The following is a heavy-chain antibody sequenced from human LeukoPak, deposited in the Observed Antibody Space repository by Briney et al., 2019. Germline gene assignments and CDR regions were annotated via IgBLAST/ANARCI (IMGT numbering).Heavy chain of an antibody. CDR3: AREGGQCSSTSCYTSVIYYYYYYMDV. CDR2: IYYSGST. Sequence: SSETLSLTCTVSGGSISSSSYYWGWIRQPPGKGLEWIGSIYYSGSTYYNPSLKSRVTISVDKSKTQFSLKLSSVTAADTAVYYCAREGGQCSSTSCYTSVIYYYYYYMDVWGKGTTVTVSS. CDR1: GGSISSSSYY. V-gene: IGHV4-39*07. D-gene: IGHD2-2*02. J-gene: IGHJ6*03.